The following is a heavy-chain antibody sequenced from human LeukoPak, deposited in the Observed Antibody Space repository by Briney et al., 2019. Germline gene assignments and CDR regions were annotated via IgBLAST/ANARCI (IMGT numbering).Heavy chain of an antibody. CDR2: IYFSGST. Sequence: PSETLSLTYTVSGGSISYSNSYWGWIRQPPGKGLEWIGNIYFSGSTYYKQSLKSRVTISVDTSKNQFSLKLRSVTAADTAVYYCARASCGGGTCYDSRGWFDPWGQGTLVTVSS. J-gene: IGHJ5*02. D-gene: IGHD2-15*01. CDR3: ARASCGGGTCYDSRGWFDP. V-gene: IGHV4-39*07. CDR1: GGSISYSNSY.